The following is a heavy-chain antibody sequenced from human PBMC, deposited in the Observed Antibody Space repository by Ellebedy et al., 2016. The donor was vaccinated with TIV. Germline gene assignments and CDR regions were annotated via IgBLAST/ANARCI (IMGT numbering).Heavy chain of an antibody. CDR2: IKGKTDGGTT. CDR3: TTAPDY. V-gene: IGHV3-15*01. J-gene: IGHJ4*02. CDR1: GFTFSNNA. Sequence: PGGSLRLSCAASGFTFSNNAMSWVRQAPGKGLEWVGRIKGKTDGGTTDYAAPVKGRFTISRDDSKNTLYLQMNSLKTEDTAVYYCTTAPDYWGQGTLVTVSS.